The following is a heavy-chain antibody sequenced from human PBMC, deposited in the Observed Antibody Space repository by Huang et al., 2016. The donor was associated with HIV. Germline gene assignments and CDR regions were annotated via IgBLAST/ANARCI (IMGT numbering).Heavy chain of an antibody. CDR2: INHSGSA. CDR3: ARKFGAIDY. J-gene: IGHJ4*02. CDR1: GWSFSGYY. Sequence: QVQLQQWGAALLKPSETLSLTCAVYGWSFSGYYWCWIRQPPGKGLEWIGEINHSGSANYNPSLKRRVTRSVEPSKIQFSLRVSSVTAADTAIYYCARKFGAIDYWGQGTLVTVSS. V-gene: IGHV4-34*01. D-gene: IGHD1-26*01.